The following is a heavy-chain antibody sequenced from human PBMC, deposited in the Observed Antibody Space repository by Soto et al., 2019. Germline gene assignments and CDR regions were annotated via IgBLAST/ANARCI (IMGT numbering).Heavy chain of an antibody. V-gene: IGHV3-49*03. J-gene: IGHJ6*02. D-gene: IGHD6-13*01. CDR1: GFTFDDYA. CDR2: IRSKAYGGTT. Sequence: GGSLRLSCTASGFTFDDYAMSWFRQAPGKGLEWVGFIRSKAYGGTTEYAASVKGRFTISRDDSKSIAYLQMNSLKTEDTAVYYCTRDIAAAPTLYYYYYGMDVWGQGTTVTVSS. CDR3: TRDIAAAPTLYYYYYGMDV.